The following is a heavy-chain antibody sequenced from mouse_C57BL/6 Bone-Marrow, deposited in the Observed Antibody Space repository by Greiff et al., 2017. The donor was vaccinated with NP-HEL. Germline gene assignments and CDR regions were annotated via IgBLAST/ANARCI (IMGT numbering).Heavy chain of an antibody. CDR1: GYTFTSYW. D-gene: IGHD1-1*01. Sequence: QVQLQQPGAELVRPGTSVKLSCKASGYTFTSYWMHWEKQRPGQGLEWIGVIDPSDSYTNYNQKFKGKATLTVDTSSSTAYMQLSSLTSEDSAVYYCARSGVLLLRTGYWYFDVWGTGTTVTVSS. CDR3: ARSGVLLLRTGYWYFDV. J-gene: IGHJ1*03. CDR2: IDPSDSYT. V-gene: IGHV1-59*01.